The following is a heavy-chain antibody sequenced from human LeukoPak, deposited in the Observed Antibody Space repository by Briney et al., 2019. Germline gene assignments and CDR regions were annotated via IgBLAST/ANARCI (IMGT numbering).Heavy chain of an antibody. CDR1: GYPFTSYG. V-gene: IGHV1-18*01. J-gene: IGHJ3*02. D-gene: IGHD6-13*01. CDR3: ARVGRYSSTWPPEGDDAFDM. CDR2: ISAHDGKT. Sequence: ASVKVSCKASGYPFTSYGVSWVRPAPGQGPEWLGLISAHDGKTEYLEKVQDRVTMTTDTSTSTAYMELRSLRFDDTAVYFCARVGRYSSTWPPEGDDAFDMWGQGTMVSVSS.